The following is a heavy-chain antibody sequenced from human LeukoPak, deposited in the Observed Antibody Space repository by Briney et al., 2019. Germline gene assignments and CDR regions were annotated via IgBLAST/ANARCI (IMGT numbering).Heavy chain of an antibody. D-gene: IGHD6-13*01. CDR2: TYYRSKWYN. V-gene: IGHV6-1*01. CDR1: GDSVSSNSAA. Sequence: SQTLSLTCAISGDSVSSNSAAWNWIRQSPSRGFEWLGRTYYRSKWYNDYAVSVKGRIAINPDTSKNQFSLQLNSVTPEDTAVYYCARAKGRSPLFDYGCQGTLVTVSS. J-gene: IGHJ4*02. CDR3: ARAKGRSPLFDY.